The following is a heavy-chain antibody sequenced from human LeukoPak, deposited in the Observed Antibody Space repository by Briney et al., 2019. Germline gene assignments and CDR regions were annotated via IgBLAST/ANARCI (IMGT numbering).Heavy chain of an antibody. J-gene: IGHJ5*02. D-gene: IGHD6-13*01. CDR2: IYHSGST. CDR3: ARGGGIAVVGIINWFDP. V-gene: IGHV4-30-2*01. Sequence: PSQTLSLTCAVSGGSISSNSYSWSWIRQPPGKGLEWIGYIYHSGSTYYNPSLKSRVTISVDRSKNQFSLELSSVTAADTAVYYCARGGGIAVVGIINWFDPWGQGTLVTVSS. CDR1: GGSISSNSYS.